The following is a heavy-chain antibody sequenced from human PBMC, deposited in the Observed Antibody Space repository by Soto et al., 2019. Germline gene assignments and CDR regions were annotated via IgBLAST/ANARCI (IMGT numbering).Heavy chain of an antibody. Sequence: SVKVSCKASGGTFSSYAISWVRQAPGQGLEWMGGIIPIFGTANYAQKFQGRVTITADESTSTAYMELSSLRSEDTAVYYCARDRGSHTTAAFDIWGQGTMVPVSS. CDR1: GGTFSSYA. CDR2: IIPIFGTA. D-gene: IGHD1-26*01. J-gene: IGHJ3*02. CDR3: ARDRGSHTTAAFDI. V-gene: IGHV1-69*13.